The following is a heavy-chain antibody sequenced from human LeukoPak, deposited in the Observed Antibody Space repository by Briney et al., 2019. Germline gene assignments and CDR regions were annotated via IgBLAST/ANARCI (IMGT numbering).Heavy chain of an antibody. CDR3: ARDPYSGSP. Sequence: GSLRLSCTASGFTFSDYYMSWVRQPPGKGLEWIGEIYHSGSTNYNPSLKSRVTISVDKSKNQFSLKLSSVTAADTAVYYCARDPYSGSPWGQGTLVTVSS. J-gene: IGHJ5*02. V-gene: IGHV4-4*02. D-gene: IGHD1-26*01. CDR1: GFTFSDYY. CDR2: IYHSGST.